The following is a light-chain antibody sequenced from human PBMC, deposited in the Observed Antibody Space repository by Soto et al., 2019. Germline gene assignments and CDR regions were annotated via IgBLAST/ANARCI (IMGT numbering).Light chain of an antibody. CDR2: DAS. V-gene: IGKV1-5*01. Sequence: DIQMTQSPSTLSASVGDRVTITCRASQSISSWLAWYQQKPGKAPKLLIYDASSLESGFPSRFSGSVSGTLFSLTISSLQPDDFSTSYCQQYNSYGTFGQGTNVPIK. J-gene: IGKJ1*01. CDR1: QSISSW. CDR3: QQYNSYGT.